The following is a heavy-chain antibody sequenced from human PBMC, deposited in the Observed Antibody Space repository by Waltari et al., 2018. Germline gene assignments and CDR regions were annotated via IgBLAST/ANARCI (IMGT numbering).Heavy chain of an antibody. CDR1: GFTFSSYW. D-gene: IGHD3-3*01. CDR3: AREGFGVEANWFDP. V-gene: IGHV4-59*06. Sequence: QVQLVESGGGVVQPGGSLRLSCAASGFTFSSYWMSWVRQAPGKGLEWIGYIYYSGSTYYNPSLKSRVTISLYTSKNQFSLKLSSVTAADTAVYYCAREGFGVEANWFDPWGQGTLVTVSS. J-gene: IGHJ5*02. CDR2: IYYSGST.